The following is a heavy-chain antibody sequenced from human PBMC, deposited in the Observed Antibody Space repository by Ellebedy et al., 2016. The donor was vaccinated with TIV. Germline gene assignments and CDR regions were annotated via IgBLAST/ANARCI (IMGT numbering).Heavy chain of an antibody. V-gene: IGHV3-23*03. J-gene: IGHJ4*02. CDR2: IYSGVT. CDR3: ARVSDTDDY. CDR1: GFTFSINA. Sequence: GESLKISCEASGFTFSINAMSWVRQAPGKGLEWVSGIYSGVTHYADSVKGRFTISRDNAKNSLYLQMNSLRAEDTAVYYCARVSDTDDYWGQGTLVTVSS.